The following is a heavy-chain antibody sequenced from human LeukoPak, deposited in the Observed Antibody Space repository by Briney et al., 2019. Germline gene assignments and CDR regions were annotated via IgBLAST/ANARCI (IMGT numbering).Heavy chain of an antibody. CDR3: AKDFGVGATTYDGY. V-gene: IGHV3-53*01. Sequence: GGSLRLSCAASGFTVSSNYMSWVRQAPGKGLEWVSVIYSGGSTYYADSVKGRFTISRDNSKNTLYLQMNSLRAEDTAVYYCAKDFGVGATTYDGYWGQGTLVTVS. J-gene: IGHJ4*02. CDR2: IYSGGST. D-gene: IGHD1-26*01. CDR1: GFTVSSNY.